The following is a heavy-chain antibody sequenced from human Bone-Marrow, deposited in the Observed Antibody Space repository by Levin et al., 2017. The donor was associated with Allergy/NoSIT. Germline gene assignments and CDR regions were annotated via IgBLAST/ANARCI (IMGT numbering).Heavy chain of an antibody. D-gene: IGHD2-15*01. CDR2: IDPRGGRT. J-gene: IGHJ4*02. CDR1: GYTFSSHH. Sequence: VASVKVSCKASGYTFSSHHMNWVRQAPGQGLEWMGIIDPRGGRTSYAQRFQGRLTMTRDAYTSTVYMELRSLRSEDTAVYFCVKEERVECSGGTCYSFDYWGQGTRVTVSS. V-gene: IGHV1-46*01. CDR3: VKEERVECSGGTCYSFDY.